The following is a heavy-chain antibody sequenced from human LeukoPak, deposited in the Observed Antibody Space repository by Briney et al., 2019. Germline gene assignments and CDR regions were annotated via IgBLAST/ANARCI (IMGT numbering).Heavy chain of an antibody. CDR3: AKGNGYSYGRYYFDY. V-gene: IGHV3-23*01. CDR2: ITASGGNT. D-gene: IGHD5-18*01. J-gene: IGHJ4*02. CDR1: GFTFSSYA. Sequence: GGSLRLSCAASGFTFSSYAMGWCRQAPGKGLEWVSAITASGGNTYYADSVKGRFTISRDNSKNTLYLQVNSLRAEDTAVYYCAKGNGYSYGRYYFDYWGQGTLVTVSS.